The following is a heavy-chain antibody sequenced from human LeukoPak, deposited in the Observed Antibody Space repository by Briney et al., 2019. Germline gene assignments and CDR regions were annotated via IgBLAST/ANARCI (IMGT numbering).Heavy chain of an antibody. CDR3: ARELYSSSSHYYYGMDV. CDR2: ISGSGVST. D-gene: IGHD6-6*01. J-gene: IGHJ6*02. CDR1: GFTFSNYA. V-gene: IGHV3-23*01. Sequence: PGGSLRLSCAASGFTFSNYAMSWVRQAPGKGLEWVSAISGSGVSTYYADSVKGRFTISRDNSKNTLYLQMNSLRAEDTAVYYCARELYSSSSHYYYGMDVRGQGTTVTVSS.